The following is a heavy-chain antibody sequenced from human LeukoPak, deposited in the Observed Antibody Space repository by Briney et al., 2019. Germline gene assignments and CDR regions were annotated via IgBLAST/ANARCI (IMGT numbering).Heavy chain of an antibody. V-gene: IGHV4-34*01. D-gene: IGHD1-26*01. Sequence: SETLSLTCAVYGGSFSGYYWGWIRQPPGKGLEWIGEINHSGSTNYNPSLKSRVTISVDTSKNQFSLKLSSVTAADTAVYYCARRWELLCFLDVWGKGTTVTVSS. CDR1: GGSFSGYY. CDR3: ARRWELLCFLDV. J-gene: IGHJ6*04. CDR2: INHSGST.